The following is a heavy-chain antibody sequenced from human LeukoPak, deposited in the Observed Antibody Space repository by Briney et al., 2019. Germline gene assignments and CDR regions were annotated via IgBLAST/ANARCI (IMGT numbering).Heavy chain of an antibody. Sequence: PGGSLRLSCAASGFTFDDYAVHWVRQAPGKGLEWVSGISWNSGSIGYADSVKGRFTISRDNAKNSLYLQMNSLRAEDTAVYFCATASHAVWNGFHDAFDMWGQGTMVTVAS. CDR2: ISWNSGSI. D-gene: IGHD3-3*01. V-gene: IGHV3-9*01. CDR3: ATASHAVWNGFHDAFDM. CDR1: GFTFDDYA. J-gene: IGHJ3*02.